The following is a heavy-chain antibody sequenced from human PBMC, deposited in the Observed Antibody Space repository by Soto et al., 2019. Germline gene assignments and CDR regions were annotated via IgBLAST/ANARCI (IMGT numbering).Heavy chain of an antibody. J-gene: IGHJ4*02. V-gene: IGHV5-51*01. CDR1: GYSFISYW. CDR2: FYPGDSTS. Sequence: NMPGETLKISCKTSGYSFISYWVAWVRQLPGKGLEWMGTFYPGDSTSTYSPSFQGQVTISVDTSISTAYLQWSSLKASDTAMYYCARRGRWQVDYWGQGTLVTVSS. CDR3: ARRGRWQVDY. D-gene: IGHD3-16*01.